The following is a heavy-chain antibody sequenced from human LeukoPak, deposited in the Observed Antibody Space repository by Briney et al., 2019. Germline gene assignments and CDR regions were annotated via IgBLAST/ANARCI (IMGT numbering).Heavy chain of an antibody. D-gene: IGHD6-6*01. V-gene: IGHV4-30-2*01. J-gene: IGHJ4*02. Sequence: PSQTLSLTCAVSGGSISSGGYSWSWIRQPPGKGLEWIGYIYHSGSTYYNPSLKSRVTISVDRSKNQFSLKLSSVTAADTAVYYCARLDPSLAARDYWGQGTLVTVSS. CDR3: ARLDPSLAARDY. CDR2: IYHSGST. CDR1: GGSISSGGYS.